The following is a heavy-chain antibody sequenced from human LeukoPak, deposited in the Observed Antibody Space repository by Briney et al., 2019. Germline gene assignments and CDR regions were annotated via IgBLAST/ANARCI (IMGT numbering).Heavy chain of an antibody. J-gene: IGHJ4*02. Sequence: GGSLRLSCAASGFTFDDHAMHWVRQAPGKGLEWVSGISGNGGSRGYADSVKGRFTISRDNAKNSLFLQMNSLRVEDTAFYYCTKGSGSWVDYWGQGTLVTVSS. V-gene: IGHV3-9*01. CDR1: GFTFDDHA. CDR3: TKGSGSWVDY. CDR2: ISGNGGSR. D-gene: IGHD2-15*01.